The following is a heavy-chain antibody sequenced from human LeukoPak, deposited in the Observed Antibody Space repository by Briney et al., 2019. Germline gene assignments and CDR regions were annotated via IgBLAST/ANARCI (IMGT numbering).Heavy chain of an antibody. D-gene: IGHD6-13*01. Sequence: ASVKVSCKASGYTFTSYGISWVRHTPGQGLEWMGWISAYNGNTNYAQKLQGRVTMTTDTSTSTAYMELRSLRSDDTAVYYCARDQSCWCPDYWGQGTLVTVSS. V-gene: IGHV1-18*01. CDR1: GYTFTSYG. J-gene: IGHJ4*02. CDR2: ISAYNGNT. CDR3: ARDQSCWCPDY.